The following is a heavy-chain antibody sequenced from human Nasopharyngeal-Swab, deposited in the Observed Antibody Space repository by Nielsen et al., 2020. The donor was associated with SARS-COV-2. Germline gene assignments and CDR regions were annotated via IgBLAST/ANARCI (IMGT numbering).Heavy chain of an antibody. D-gene: IGHD6-13*01. Sequence: GESLKISCAASGYTFSNYWMHWVRQVPGKGLVWVSRIDIDGSITDYADSVKGRFTISRDNAKNSLYLQMNSLRAEDTAVYYCARLGGSSWYFDYWGQGTLVTVSS. V-gene: IGHV3-74*01. CDR3: ARLGGSSWYFDY. J-gene: IGHJ4*02. CDR1: GYTFSNYW. CDR2: IDIDGSIT.